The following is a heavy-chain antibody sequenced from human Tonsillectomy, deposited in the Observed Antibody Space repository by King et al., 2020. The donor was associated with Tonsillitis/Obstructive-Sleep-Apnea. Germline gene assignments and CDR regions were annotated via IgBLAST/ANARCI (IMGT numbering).Heavy chain of an antibody. Sequence: EVQLVESGGGLVQPGGSLRLSCAASGFTFSSYAMHWVRQAPGKGLEYVSAIIINVDSTYYADSVKGRFTISRVNSKNMLYLQMSSLRAEDTAVYYCVKSEYDILTGYHYWGQGSLVTVSS. CDR1: GFTFSSYA. J-gene: IGHJ4*02. V-gene: IGHV3-64D*06. CDR2: IIINVDST. CDR3: VKSEYDILTGYHY. D-gene: IGHD3-9*01.